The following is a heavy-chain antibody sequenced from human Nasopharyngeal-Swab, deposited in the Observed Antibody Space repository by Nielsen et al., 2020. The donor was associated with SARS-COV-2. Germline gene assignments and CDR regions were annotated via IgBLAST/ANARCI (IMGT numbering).Heavy chain of an antibody. CDR3: ARRGDSSGYYYHYYYGMDV. CDR1: GFIFSSYA. J-gene: IGHJ6*02. CDR2: ISYDGSNK. V-gene: IGHV3-30-3*01. Sequence: GESLKISCAASGFIFSSYAMHWVRQAPGKGLEWVAVISYDGSNKYYADSVKGRFTISRDNSKNTLYLQMNSLRAEDTAVYYCARRGDSSGYYYHYYYGMDVWGQGTTVTVSS. D-gene: IGHD3-22*01.